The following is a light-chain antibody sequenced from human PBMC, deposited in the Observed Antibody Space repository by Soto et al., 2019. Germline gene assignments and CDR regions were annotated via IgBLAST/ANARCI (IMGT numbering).Light chain of an antibody. CDR2: AAS. J-gene: IGKJ2*01. CDR3: QQSYTTPRT. Sequence: DIPMPQSPSSLSASVGDRVTITCRASQSIGSYLNWYQHNPGRDPKVLIFAASSLQSEVPSRFSGSGSGAEFTLTISNLQPEDFSTYYCQQSYTTPRTVGQGNRLEIK. CDR1: QSIGSY. V-gene: IGKV1-39*01.